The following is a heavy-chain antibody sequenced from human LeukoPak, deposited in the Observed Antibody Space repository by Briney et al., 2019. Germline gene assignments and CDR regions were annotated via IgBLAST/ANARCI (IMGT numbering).Heavy chain of an antibody. J-gene: IGHJ4*02. CDR3: AGVSGSHKFDY. D-gene: IGHD3-10*01. Sequence: SVKVSCKASGYTFTSYAMNWVRQAPGQGLEWMGGIIPIFGTANYAQKFQGRVTITADESTSTAYMELSSLRSEDTAVYYCAGVSGSHKFDYWGQGTLVTVSS. CDR1: GYTFTSYA. V-gene: IGHV1-69*13. CDR2: IIPIFGTA.